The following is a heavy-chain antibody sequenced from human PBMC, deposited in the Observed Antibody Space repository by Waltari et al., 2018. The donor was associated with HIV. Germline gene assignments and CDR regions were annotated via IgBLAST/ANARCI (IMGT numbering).Heavy chain of an antibody. V-gene: IGHV3-23*01. J-gene: IGHJ4*02. D-gene: IGHD2-15*01. CDR1: GFTFSTHV. CDR3: AKGFCSGGNCYWYQYYLDY. Sequence: EVQLLESGGGLVQPGGSLRLSCAASGFTFSTHVMSWVGQAPGRGLEWVSVISGSGGSTIYADSVKGRFTISRDNSKNTLYLQMNSLRAEDTAVYYCAKGFCSGGNCYWYQYYLDYWGQGTPVTVSS. CDR2: ISGSGGST.